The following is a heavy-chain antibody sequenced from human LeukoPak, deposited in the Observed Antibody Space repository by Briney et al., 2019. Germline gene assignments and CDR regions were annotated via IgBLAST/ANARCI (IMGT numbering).Heavy chain of an antibody. CDR2: INSDGTNT. CDR1: GFTFSTYW. D-gene: IGHD3-22*01. J-gene: IGHJ3*01. Sequence: GGSLRLSCAASGFTFSTYWMHWARQDPGKGLVWVSRINSDGTNTIYTDSVKGRFTISRDNAKNTLYLQMNSLRPEDTAVYYCASGVSIWLGNAFEFWGQGTMVTVSS. V-gene: IGHV3-74*01. CDR3: ASGVSIWLGNAFEF.